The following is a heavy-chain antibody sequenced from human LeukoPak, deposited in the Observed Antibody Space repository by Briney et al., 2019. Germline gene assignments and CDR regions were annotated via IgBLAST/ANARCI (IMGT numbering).Heavy chain of an antibody. J-gene: IGHJ4*02. CDR1: GFTFSSYE. CDR3: ASEGRYSSGWYVGTFDY. Sequence: PGGSLRLSCAASGFTFSSYEMNWVRQAPGKGLEWVSYISSSGTTIYHADSVKGRFTISRDNSKNTLYLQMNSLRAEDTAVYYCASEGRYSSGWYVGTFDYWGQGTLVTVSS. CDR2: ISSSGTTI. D-gene: IGHD6-19*01. V-gene: IGHV3-48*03.